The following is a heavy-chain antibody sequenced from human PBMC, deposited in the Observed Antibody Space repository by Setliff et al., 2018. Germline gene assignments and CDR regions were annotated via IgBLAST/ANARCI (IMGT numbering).Heavy chain of an antibody. D-gene: IGHD2-2*01. V-gene: IGHV3-21*01. J-gene: IGHJ5*02. CDR1: GFTFSSYT. Sequence: GGSLRLSCAASGFTFSSYTMNWVRQAPGKGLEWVASFSSRNDYIYYADSVKGRFTISRDNAKNSLYLQMNSLRAEDTAVYYCARDRYCSSASCYATQYNWFDPWGQGTLVTVSS. CDR2: FSSRNDYI. CDR3: ARDRYCSSASCYATQYNWFDP.